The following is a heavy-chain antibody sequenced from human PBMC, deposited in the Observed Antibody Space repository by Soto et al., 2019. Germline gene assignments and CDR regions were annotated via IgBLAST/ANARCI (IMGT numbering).Heavy chain of an antibody. V-gene: IGHV1-18*01. J-gene: IGHJ2*01. CDR1: GYTFTSYG. CDR3: AREGYSSSWPWYFDL. CDR2: ISAYNGNT. Sequence: ASVKVSCKASGYTFTSYGISWVRQAPGQGLEWMGWISAYNGNTNYAQKLQGRVTMTTDTSTSTAYMELRGLRSDDTAVYYCAREGYSSSWPWYFDLWGRGTLVTVSS. D-gene: IGHD6-13*01.